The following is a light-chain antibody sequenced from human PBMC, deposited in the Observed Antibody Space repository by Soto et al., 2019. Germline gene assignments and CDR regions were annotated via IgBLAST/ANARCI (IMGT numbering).Light chain of an antibody. CDR1: QDIAGF. CDR3: QQAYSFPIT. V-gene: IGKV1D-12*01. CDR2: TAS. J-gene: IGKJ5*01. Sequence: DIQVTQSPSSVSASVGYRVTITWRSSQDIAGFLAWYQHKPGRAPELLIRTASSLQSGVPSRFSGSGSGTDFTLIINSLQHEDSATYYCQQAYSFPITFGQGTRLEIK.